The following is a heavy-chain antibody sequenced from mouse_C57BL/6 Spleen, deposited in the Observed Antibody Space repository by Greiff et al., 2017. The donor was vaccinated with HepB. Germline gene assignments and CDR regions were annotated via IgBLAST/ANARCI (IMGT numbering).Heavy chain of an antibody. V-gene: IGHV1-81*01. CDR2: IYPRSGNT. Sequence: VQLKQSGAELARPGASVKLSCKASGYTFTSYGISWVKQRTGQGLEWIGEIYPRSGNTYYNEKFKGKATLTADKSSSTAYMELRSLTSEDSAVYFFARSTLTGSSYDWYFDVWGTGTTVTVSS. CDR3: ARSTLTGSSYDWYFDV. D-gene: IGHD1-1*01. J-gene: IGHJ1*03. CDR1: GYTFTSYG.